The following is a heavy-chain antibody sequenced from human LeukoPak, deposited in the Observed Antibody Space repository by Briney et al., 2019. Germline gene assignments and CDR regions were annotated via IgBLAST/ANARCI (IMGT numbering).Heavy chain of an antibody. CDR2: IKQDGSEK. D-gene: IGHD2-15*01. Sequence: PGGSLRLSCAASGFTFSSYWMSWVRQAPGKGLEWVANIKQDGSEKYYVDSVKGRFTIPRDNAKNSLYLQMNSLRAEDTAVYYCARVGGGRDIVVAPHYYYGMDVWGKGTTVTVSS. V-gene: IGHV3-7*03. CDR1: GFTFSSYW. CDR3: ARVGGGRDIVVAPHYYYGMDV. J-gene: IGHJ6*04.